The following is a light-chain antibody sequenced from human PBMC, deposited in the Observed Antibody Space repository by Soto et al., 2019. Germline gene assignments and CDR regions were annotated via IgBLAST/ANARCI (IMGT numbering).Light chain of an antibody. CDR1: SSDVGSYNL. CDR3: CSYAGSSTYV. J-gene: IGLJ1*01. CDR2: EGS. V-gene: IGLV2-23*01. Sequence: QSVLTQPASVSWSPGQSITISCTGTSSDVGSYNLVSWYQQHPGKAPKLMMYEGSKRSSGVSNRFSGSKSGNTASLTISGLQAEDEADYYCCSYAGSSTYVFGSGTKATVL.